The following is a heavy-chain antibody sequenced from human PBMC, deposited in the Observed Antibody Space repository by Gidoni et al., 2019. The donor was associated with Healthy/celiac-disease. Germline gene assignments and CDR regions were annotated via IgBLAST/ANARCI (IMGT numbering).Heavy chain of an antibody. CDR3: AKIGRAAAGAEYFQH. Sequence: EVQLLESGGGLVQPGGALRPSWAASGFTFSSYAMRWVRQAPGKGLGWVSAISGSGGSTYYADSVKGRFTISRDNSKNTLYLQMNSLRAEDTAVYYCAKIGRAAAGAEYFQHWGQGTLVTVSS. D-gene: IGHD6-13*01. CDR1: GFTFSSYA. CDR2: ISGSGGST. V-gene: IGHV3-23*01. J-gene: IGHJ1*01.